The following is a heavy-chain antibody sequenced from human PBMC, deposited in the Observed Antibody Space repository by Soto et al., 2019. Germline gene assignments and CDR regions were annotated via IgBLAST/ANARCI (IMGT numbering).Heavy chain of an antibody. V-gene: IGHV3-64D*08. CDR1: GFTFSSYT. CDR3: VKDRVVVTAMFDY. J-gene: IGHJ4*02. Sequence: GGSLRLSCSASGFTFSSYTMHWVRQAPGKGLEYVSTISSNGGSTYYADSVKGRFTISRDNSKNTLYLQMSSLRAEDTAVYYCVKDRVVVTAMFDYWGQGTLVTAPQ. CDR2: ISSNGGST. D-gene: IGHD2-21*02.